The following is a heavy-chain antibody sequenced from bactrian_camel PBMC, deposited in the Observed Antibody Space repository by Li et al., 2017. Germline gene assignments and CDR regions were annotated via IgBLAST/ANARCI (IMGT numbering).Heavy chain of an antibody. J-gene: IGHJ4*01. V-gene: IGHV3S9*01. CDR2: IESDGST. CDR1: GDTIGRYC. Sequence: HVQLVESGGGSVQVGGSLRLSCVASGDTIGRYCMGWFRQIPDKEREGVAGIESDGSTSYADSVKGRFTVSQDNAKNTVYLQMNSLKPEDTAMYYCAARKVARGSHFSLGRAPALRRDEYNFWGQGTQVTVS. CDR3: AARKVARGSHFSLGRAPALRRDEYNF. D-gene: IGHD2*01.